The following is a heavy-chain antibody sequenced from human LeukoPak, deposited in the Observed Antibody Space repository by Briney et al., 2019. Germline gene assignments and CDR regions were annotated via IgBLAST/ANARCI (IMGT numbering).Heavy chain of an antibody. J-gene: IGHJ5*02. D-gene: IGHD3-22*01. V-gene: IGHV4-59*01. Sequence: PSETLSLTCTVSGGSISSYYWSWIRQPPGKGLEWIGYIYYSGSTNYNPSLKSRVTISVDTSKNQFSLKLSSVTAADTAVYYCARALDYYDSSAGFDPWGQGTLVSVSS. CDR2: IYYSGST. CDR1: GGSISSYY. CDR3: ARALDYYDSSAGFDP.